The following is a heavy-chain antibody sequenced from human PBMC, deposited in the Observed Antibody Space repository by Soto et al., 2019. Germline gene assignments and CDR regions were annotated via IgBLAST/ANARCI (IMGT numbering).Heavy chain of an antibody. J-gene: IGHJ4*02. CDR2: MYHSGST. D-gene: IGHD2-2*01. Sequence: PSETQPQTGAVSDSSISSGGHSWSSIRQPPGKGLEWIGYMYHSGSTYYNPSLKSRVTISIDRSKNQFSLKLSSVTAADTAVYYCARVPYYWGQGILVTVSS. V-gene: IGHV4-30-2*01. CDR1: DSSISSGGHS. CDR3: ARVPYY.